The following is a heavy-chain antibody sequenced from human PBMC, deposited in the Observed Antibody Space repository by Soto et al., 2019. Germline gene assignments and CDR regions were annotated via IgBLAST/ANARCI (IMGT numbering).Heavy chain of an antibody. V-gene: IGHV4-59*01. CDR1: GGSISSYY. Sequence: SSETLSLTCTVSGGSISSYYWSWIRQPPGKGLEWIGYIYYSGSTNYNPSLKSRVTISVDTSKNQFSLKLSSVTAADTAVYYCARVYCSSTSCYLDYWGQGTLVTVSS. J-gene: IGHJ4*02. CDR2: IYYSGST. CDR3: ARVYCSSTSCYLDY. D-gene: IGHD2-2*01.